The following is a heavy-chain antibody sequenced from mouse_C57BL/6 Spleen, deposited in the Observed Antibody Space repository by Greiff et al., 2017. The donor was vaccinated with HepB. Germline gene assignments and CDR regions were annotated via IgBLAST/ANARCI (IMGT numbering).Heavy chain of an antibody. D-gene: IGHD2-5*01. V-gene: IGHV5-6*01. J-gene: IGHJ2*01. CDR2: ISSGGSYT. CDR3: ARRYSNYFDY. Sequence: DVHLVESGGDLVKPGGSLKLSCAASGFTFSSYGMSWVRQTPDKRLEWVATISSGGSYTYYPDSVKGRFTISRDNAKNTLYLQMSSLKSEDTAMYYCARRYSNYFDYWGQGTTLTVSS. CDR1: GFTFSSYG.